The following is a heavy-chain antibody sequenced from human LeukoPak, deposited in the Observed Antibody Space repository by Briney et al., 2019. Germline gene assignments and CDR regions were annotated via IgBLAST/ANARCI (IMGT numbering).Heavy chain of an antibody. CDR3: ARGGHSSGYYFIDY. CDR1: GGSISSYY. Sequence: PETLSLTCTVSGGSISSYYWSWIRQPPGKGLEWIGYIYYSGSTNYNPSLKSRVTISVDTSKNQFSLKLSSVTAADTAVYYCARGGHSSGYYFIDYWGQGTLVTVSS. J-gene: IGHJ4*02. V-gene: IGHV4-59*01. D-gene: IGHD3-22*01. CDR2: IYYSGST.